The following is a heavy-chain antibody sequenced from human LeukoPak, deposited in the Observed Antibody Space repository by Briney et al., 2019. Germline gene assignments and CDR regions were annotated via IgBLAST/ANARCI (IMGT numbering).Heavy chain of an antibody. D-gene: IGHD3-10*01. J-gene: IGHJ4*02. CDR2: IYTSGST. Sequence: KSSQTLSLTCTVSGGSISSGSYYWRWIRQPAGKGLEWIGRIYTSGSTYYNPSLKSRVTISVDTSKNQFSLKLSSVPAAGTALFSYASDRLGYFDYWGQGTLVTASS. CDR1: GGSISSGSYY. V-gene: IGHV4-61*02. CDR3: ASDRLGYFDY.